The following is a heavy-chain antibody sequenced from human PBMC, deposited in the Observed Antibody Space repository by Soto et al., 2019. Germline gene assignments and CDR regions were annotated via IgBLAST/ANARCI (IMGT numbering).Heavy chain of an antibody. Sequence: QVQLQESGPGLVKPSQTLSLTCTVSGDSISRDGSYWSWIRQLPGKCLEWIGCLFYSGSTFYNPSLKRRVTISVDTSNNQFSLNLNSVSAADTAVYDCARGLAAAGRFGFGPWGQGTLVTVSS. CDR3: ARGLAAAGRFGFGP. J-gene: IGHJ5*02. CDR1: GDSISRDGSY. CDR2: LFYSGST. D-gene: IGHD6-13*01. V-gene: IGHV4-31*03.